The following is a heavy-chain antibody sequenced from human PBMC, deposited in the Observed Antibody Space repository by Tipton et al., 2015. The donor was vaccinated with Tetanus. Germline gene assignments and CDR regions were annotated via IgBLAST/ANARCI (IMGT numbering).Heavy chain of an antibody. V-gene: IGHV4-39*01. CDR2: IYYSGST. J-gene: IGHJ6*03. CDR1: GGSISSSSYY. Sequence: TLSLTCTVSGGSISSSSYYWGWIRQPPRKGLEWIGSIYYSGSTYYNPSLKSRLTISVDTSKNQFSLKLSSVTAADTAVYYCARHVEQLVPYYYYYMDVWGEGTTVTVSS. D-gene: IGHD6-6*01. CDR3: ARHVEQLVPYYYYYMDV.